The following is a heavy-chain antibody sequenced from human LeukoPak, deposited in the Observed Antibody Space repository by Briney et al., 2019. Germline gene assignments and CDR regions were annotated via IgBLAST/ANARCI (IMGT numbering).Heavy chain of an antibody. V-gene: IGHV4-38-2*02. CDR1: GYSITSAYY. Sequence: SETLSLTCTVSGYSITSAYYWGWIRQPPGKGLEWIESFFLKGSTYYNPSLKSRVTISVDTSKNQFSLTLSSVTAADTAVYYCARVARCTSCFDVDYWGQGTLVTVSS. D-gene: IGHD2-2*01. CDR2: FFLKGST. J-gene: IGHJ4*02. CDR3: ARVARCTSCFDVDY.